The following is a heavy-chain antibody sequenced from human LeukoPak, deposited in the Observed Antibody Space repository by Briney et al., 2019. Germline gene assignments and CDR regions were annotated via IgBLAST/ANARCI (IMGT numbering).Heavy chain of an antibody. D-gene: IGHD6-13*01. Sequence: GGSLRLSCAASGFTFSSYTMNWVRQAPGKGLQSVSSISSSSSYIYYADSVKGRFTISRDNAKNSLYLQMNSLRAEDTAVYYCARDLMGIAYRGAFYYWGQGTLVTVSS. V-gene: IGHV3-21*04. CDR2: ISSSSSYI. J-gene: IGHJ4*02. CDR3: ARDLMGIAYRGAFYY. CDR1: GFTFSSYT.